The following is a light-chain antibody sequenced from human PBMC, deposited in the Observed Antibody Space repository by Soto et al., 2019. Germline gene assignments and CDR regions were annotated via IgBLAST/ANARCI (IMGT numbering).Light chain of an antibody. V-gene: IGLV2-14*01. CDR2: EVS. Sequence: QSALTQPASVYGSRGQSITISCNGTRSDVDNYKYVSWYQQHPGKAPKLIIYEVSNRPSGVSNRFSGSKSGNTASLTLSGLQAEDETDYYCFSYTSSGTYVFGTGTKVTV. CDR1: RSDVDNYKY. J-gene: IGLJ1*01. CDR3: FSYTSSGTYV.